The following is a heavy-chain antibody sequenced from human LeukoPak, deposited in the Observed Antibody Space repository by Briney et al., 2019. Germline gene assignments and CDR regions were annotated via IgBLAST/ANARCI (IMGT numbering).Heavy chain of an antibody. V-gene: IGHV3-30*18. CDR1: GFTLSSYG. CDR3: AKEQTSSGYFDY. D-gene: IGHD3-10*01. CDR2: ISYDGSNK. J-gene: IGHJ4*02. Sequence: PGGSLRLSCAAPGFTLSSYGMDWGRQAPGKGREGVAVISYDGSNKYYADSVKGRFTISRHNSKNTLYLQMNSLSAEDTALYYCAKEQTSSGYFDYWGQGTLVTVSS.